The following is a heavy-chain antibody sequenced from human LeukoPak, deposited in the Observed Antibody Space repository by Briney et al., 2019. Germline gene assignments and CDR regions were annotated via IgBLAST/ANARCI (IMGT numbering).Heavy chain of an antibody. D-gene: IGHD6-13*01. CDR1: GFTFSNAW. CDR3: TTIAAAGHYDY. CDR2: IKSRIGGGTV. J-gene: IGHJ4*02. Sequence: GGSLRLSCAASGFTFSNAWMSWVRQAPGKGLEWVGRIKSRIGGGTVDYAAPVKGRFTISRDDSKNTLYLQMNSLKSEDTAVYYCTTIAAAGHYDYWGQGTLVTVSS. V-gene: IGHV3-15*01.